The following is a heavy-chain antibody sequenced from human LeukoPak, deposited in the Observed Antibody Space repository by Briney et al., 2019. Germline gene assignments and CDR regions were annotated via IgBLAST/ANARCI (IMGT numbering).Heavy chain of an antibody. Sequence: PSETLSLTCTVSGGSISGSNYYWGWIRQPPGMGLEWIGNVYYSGTTYYSPSLKSRVTISVDTSKNQFSLKLRSVTAADTAVYYCARQDTITVPGVEYWGQGTLVTVSS. CDR3: ARQDTITVPGVEY. D-gene: IGHD4-17*01. CDR1: GGSISGSNYY. CDR2: VYYSGTT. V-gene: IGHV4-39*01. J-gene: IGHJ4*02.